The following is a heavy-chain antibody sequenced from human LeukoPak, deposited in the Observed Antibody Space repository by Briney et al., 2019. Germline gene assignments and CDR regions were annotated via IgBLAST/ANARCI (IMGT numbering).Heavy chain of an antibody. J-gene: IGHJ5*02. CDR3: ARESFDVEELELRWFDP. Sequence: GGSLGLSCAASGFTFSSYWMHWVRQAPGKGLVWVSRISADGSTTDYADSVKGRFTISRDNAKNTLYLQTNSLRAEDTAVYYCARESFDVEELELRWFDPWGQGTLVTVSS. CDR2: ISADGSTT. V-gene: IGHV3-74*01. CDR1: GFTFSSYW. D-gene: IGHD1-7*01.